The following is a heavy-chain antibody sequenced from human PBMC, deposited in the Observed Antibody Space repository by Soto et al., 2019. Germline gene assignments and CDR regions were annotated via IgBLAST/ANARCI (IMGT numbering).Heavy chain of an antibody. CDR1: GGSFSGYY. Sequence: PSETLSLTCAVYGGSFSGYYRSWIRQTPGKGVERIGEINHSGSTNYDPSLKSRVTISVDTSKNQFFLKLSSVTAADTAVYYCARFRMVRGVILKEYNWFDPWGQGTLVTVSS. CDR3: ARFRMVRGVILKEYNWFDP. CDR2: INHSGST. V-gene: IGHV4-34*01. J-gene: IGHJ5*02. D-gene: IGHD3-10*01.